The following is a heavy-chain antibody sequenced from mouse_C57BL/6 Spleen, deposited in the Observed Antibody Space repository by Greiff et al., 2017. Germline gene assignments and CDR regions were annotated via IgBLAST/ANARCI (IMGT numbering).Heavy chain of an antibody. CDR2: ISGGGGNT. CDR3: ARRGTTVYFDY. Sequence: EVKLMESGGGLVKPGGSLKLSCAASGFTFSSYTMSWVRQTPEKRLEWVATISGGGGNTYYPDSVKGRFTISRDNAKNTLYLQMSSLRSEDTALYYCARRGTTVYFDYWGQGTTLTVSS. J-gene: IGHJ2*01. CDR1: GFTFSSYT. V-gene: IGHV5-9*01. D-gene: IGHD1-1*01.